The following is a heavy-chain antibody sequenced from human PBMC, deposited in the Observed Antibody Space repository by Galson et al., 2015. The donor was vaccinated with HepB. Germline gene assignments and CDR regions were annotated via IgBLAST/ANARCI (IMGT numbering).Heavy chain of an antibody. Sequence: SLRLSCAGSGFRFHSYGIHWVRQSPGKGLEWISFISYDATNKYYADSVKGRFSISRDNSKNTLSLQMHGLRPDDTAVYFCAKDGLYLTSGNHSNGFDVWGQGATVIVSS. J-gene: IGHJ6*02. CDR3: AKDGLYLTSGNHSNGFDV. CDR2: ISYDATNK. D-gene: IGHD3-10*01. V-gene: IGHV3-30*18. CDR1: GFRFHSYG.